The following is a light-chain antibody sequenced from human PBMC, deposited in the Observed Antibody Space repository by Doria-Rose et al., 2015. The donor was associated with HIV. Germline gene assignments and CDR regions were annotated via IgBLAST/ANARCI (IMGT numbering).Light chain of an antibody. CDR3: QQYYDTPS. V-gene: IGKV4-1*01. CDR1: QRLLYTSKNY. CDR2: WAS. Sequence: DIRVTQSPESLGMSLCERATLNCKSNQRLLYTSKNYLAWYQQKPGQPPKLLIYWASTRQSGVTARFSGSGSGTDFTLTISSLEAEDVAVYYCQQYYDTPSFGPGTTVDIK. J-gene: IGKJ3*01.